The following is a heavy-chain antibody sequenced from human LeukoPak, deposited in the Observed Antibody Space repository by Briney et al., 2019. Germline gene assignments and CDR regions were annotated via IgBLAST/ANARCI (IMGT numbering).Heavy chain of an antibody. J-gene: IGHJ4*02. Sequence: ASVKVSCKASGYTFTDYYMHWLRQAPGQGLEWMGWISAYNGNTNYAQKLQGRVTMTTDTSTSTAYMELRSLRSDDTAVYYCARDYDYGDYAFDYWGQGTLVTVSS. CDR1: GYTFTDYY. V-gene: IGHV1-18*04. CDR3: ARDYDYGDYAFDY. CDR2: ISAYNGNT. D-gene: IGHD4-17*01.